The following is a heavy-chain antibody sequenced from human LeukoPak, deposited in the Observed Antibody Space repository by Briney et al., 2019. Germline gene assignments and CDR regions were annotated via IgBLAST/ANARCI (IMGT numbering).Heavy chain of an antibody. D-gene: IGHD5-18*01. CDR1: GGSISSSSYY. Sequence: PSETLSLTCTVSGGSISSSSYYWGWIRQPPGKGLEWIGSIYYSGSTYYNPSLKSRVTISVDTSKNQFSLKLSSVTAADTAVYYCASVDTAMGHTVYFDYWGQGTLVTVSS. CDR3: ASVDTAMGHTVYFDY. V-gene: IGHV4-39*01. J-gene: IGHJ4*02. CDR2: IYYSGST.